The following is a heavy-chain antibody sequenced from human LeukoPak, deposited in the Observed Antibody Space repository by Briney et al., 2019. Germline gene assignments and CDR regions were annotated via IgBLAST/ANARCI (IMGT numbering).Heavy chain of an antibody. CDR2: MYYSGKT. D-gene: IGHD2-21*01. CDR1: GGSISSGSYY. J-gene: IGHJ3*02. Sequence: KTSETLSLTCTVSGGSISSGSYYWGWIRQPPGKGLVWIWTMYYSGKTYYNPSLKSRVTASVDTSKNQFSLKLSSVTAADTAVYYCATIAPGTHAFDIWGQGTMVTVSS. V-gene: IGHV4-39*01. CDR3: ATIAPGTHAFDI.